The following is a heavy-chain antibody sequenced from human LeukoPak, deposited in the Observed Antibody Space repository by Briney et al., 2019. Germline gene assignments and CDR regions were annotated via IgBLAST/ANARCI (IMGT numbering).Heavy chain of an antibody. D-gene: IGHD6-13*01. CDR3: ARSIAAAGLGWFDP. CDR2: IYTSGST. Sequence: PSETLSLTCTASGVSISSYCWSWIRQPPGKGLEWIGDIYTSGSTNYNPSLKSRVTISVDTSKNQSSLKLSSVTAADTAVYYCARSIAAAGLGWFDPWGQGTLVTASS. CDR1: GVSISSYC. V-gene: IGHV4-4*09. J-gene: IGHJ5*02.